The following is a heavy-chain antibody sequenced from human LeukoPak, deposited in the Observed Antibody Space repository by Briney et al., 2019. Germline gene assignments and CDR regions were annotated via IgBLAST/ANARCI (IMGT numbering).Heavy chain of an antibody. CDR3: ARGSMLGCSGGSCYSY. CDR2: INPNSGDT. J-gene: IGHJ4*02. Sequence: ASVKVSCKASGYIFTDYYMYWVRQAPGQGLEWMGWINPNSGDTDYAQKFQGRVTMTRNTSISTAYMELSSLRSEDTAVYYCARGSMLGCSGGSCYSYWGQGTLVTVSS. CDR1: GYIFTDYY. D-gene: IGHD2-15*01. V-gene: IGHV1-2*02.